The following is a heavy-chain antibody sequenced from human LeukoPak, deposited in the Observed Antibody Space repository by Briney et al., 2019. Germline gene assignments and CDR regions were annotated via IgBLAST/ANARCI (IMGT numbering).Heavy chain of an antibody. Sequence: GGSLRLSCAASGFTFSSYAMSWVRQAPGKGLEWVSYISSSGSTIYYADSVKGRFTISRDNAKNSLYLQMNSLRAEDTAVYYCARENVGVEMAPQPAFDIWGQGTMVTVSS. CDR1: GFTFSSYA. J-gene: IGHJ3*02. D-gene: IGHD5-24*01. CDR3: ARENVGVEMAPQPAFDI. CDR2: ISSSGSTI. V-gene: IGHV3-48*04.